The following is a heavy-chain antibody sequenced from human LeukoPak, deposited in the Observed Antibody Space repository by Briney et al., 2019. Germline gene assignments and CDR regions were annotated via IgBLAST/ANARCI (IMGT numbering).Heavy chain of an antibody. V-gene: IGHV3-21*01. CDR2: INILSNYI. CDR1: GFTFSSYS. J-gene: IGHJ4*02. Sequence: GGSLRLSCAASGFTFSSYSMHWVRQAPGKGLEWVSSINILSNYIYYADPVKGRFTISRDNAKNSLYLQMNSLRAEDTAVYYCARDSHSSSWYSEFDYWGQGTLVTVSS. CDR3: ARDSHSSSWYSEFDY. D-gene: IGHD6-13*01.